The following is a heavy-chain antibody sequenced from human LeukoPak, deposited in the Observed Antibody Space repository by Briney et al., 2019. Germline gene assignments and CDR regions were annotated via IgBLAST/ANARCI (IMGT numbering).Heavy chain of an antibody. CDR3: ASGWGFDY. J-gene: IGHJ4*02. CDR1: GGSFSGYY. V-gene: IGHV4-59*08. D-gene: IGHD3-16*01. CDR2: IYYSGST. Sequence: SETLSLTCAVYGGSFSGYYWSWIRQPPGKGLEWIGYIYYSGSTNYNPSLKSRVTISVDTSKNQFSLKLSSVTAADTAVYYCASGWGFDYWGQGTLVTVSS.